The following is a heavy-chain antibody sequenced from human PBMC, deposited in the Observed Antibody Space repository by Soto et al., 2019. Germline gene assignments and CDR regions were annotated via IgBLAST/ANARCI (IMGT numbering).Heavy chain of an antibody. CDR3: ARAGLRGGDFDI. J-gene: IGHJ3*02. CDR1: GFTFSSYG. CDR2: IWYDGSNK. Sequence: QVQLVESGGVVVQPGRSLRLSCAASGFTFSSYGMHWVRQAPGKGLEWAAVIWYDGSNKYYAGSVKGRFTISRDNSKNTLYLQMNSPRAEDAAVDYCARAGLRGGDFDIWGQGTMVIVSS. D-gene: IGHD3-10*01. V-gene: IGHV3-33*01.